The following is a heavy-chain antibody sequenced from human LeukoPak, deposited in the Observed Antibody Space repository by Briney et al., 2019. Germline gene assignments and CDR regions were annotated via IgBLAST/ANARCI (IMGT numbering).Heavy chain of an antibody. V-gene: IGHV3-74*01. CDR3: ARAGGYSYGFHYYYYMDV. Sequence: GGSLRLSCAASEITLSNYWIHWVRQAPGKGLVWVSRINSDGSSTSYADSVKGRFTISRDNAKNTLYLQMNSLRAEDTAVYYCARAGGYSYGFHYYYYMDVWGKGTTVTVSS. CDR1: EITLSNYW. CDR2: INSDGSST. J-gene: IGHJ6*03. D-gene: IGHD5-18*01.